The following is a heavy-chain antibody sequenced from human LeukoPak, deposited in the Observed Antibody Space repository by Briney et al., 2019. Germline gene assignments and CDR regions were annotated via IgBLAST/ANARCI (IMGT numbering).Heavy chain of an antibody. D-gene: IGHD2/OR15-2a*01. CDR1: GASVSSYY. CDR3: ATGYYVPFAN. CDR2: ISDTGKT. V-gene: IGHV4-59*02. J-gene: IGHJ4*02. Sequence: PSETLSLTCSFTGASVSSYYWDWLRQPPGKGLEWIGYISDTGKTESNPSLKSRVTISLDTSKKQFSLRLRSLTAADSAVYYCATGYYVPFANWGPGTLVTVSS.